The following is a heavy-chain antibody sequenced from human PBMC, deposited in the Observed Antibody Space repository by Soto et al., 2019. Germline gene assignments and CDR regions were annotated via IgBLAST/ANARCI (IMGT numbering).Heavy chain of an antibody. CDR3: ASKFGELLADAFDI. J-gene: IGHJ3*02. Sequence: PTETLSLTCTVSGGSLSSSSYYWGWIRQPPGKGLEWIGSIYHSGSINHNPSLKSRVTMSLDKSKNQFSLKMTSVTAADTAVYYCASKFGELLADAFDIWGQGTVVTVSS. CDR2: IYHSGSI. V-gene: IGHV4-39*07. CDR1: GGSLSSSSYY. D-gene: IGHD3-10*01.